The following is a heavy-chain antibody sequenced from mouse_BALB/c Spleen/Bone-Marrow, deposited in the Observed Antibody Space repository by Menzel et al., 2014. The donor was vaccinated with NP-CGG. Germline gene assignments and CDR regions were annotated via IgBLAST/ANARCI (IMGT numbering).Heavy chain of an antibody. V-gene: IGHV5-6-5*01. CDR3: ARGEIYYYGSTHYFDY. J-gene: IGHJ2*01. D-gene: IGHD1-1*01. CDR2: ITRGGNT. CDR1: GFTFSSYA. Sequence: DVQLQESGGGLVKPGGSLKLSCAASGFTFSSYAMSWVRQTPEKRLEWVASITRGGNTYYPDSVKGRFTISRDNARDILYLQMSSLRSEDTATYYCARGEIYYYGSTHYFDYWGQGTTLTVSS.